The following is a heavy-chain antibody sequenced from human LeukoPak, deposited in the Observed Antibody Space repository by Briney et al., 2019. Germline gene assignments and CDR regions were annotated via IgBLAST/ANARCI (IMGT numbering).Heavy chain of an antibody. D-gene: IGHD2-2*01. V-gene: IGHV3-7*01. CDR3: ARGELVVPVAKPFVYPFFDY. CDR1: GFTFSSYW. J-gene: IGHJ4*02. Sequence: GGSLRLSCAASGFTFSSYWMSWVRQAPGKGLEWVANIKQDGSEKYYVDSVKGRFTISRDNAKNSLYLQMNSLRAEDTAVYYCARGELVVPVAKPFVYPFFDYWGQGTLVTVSS. CDR2: IKQDGSEK.